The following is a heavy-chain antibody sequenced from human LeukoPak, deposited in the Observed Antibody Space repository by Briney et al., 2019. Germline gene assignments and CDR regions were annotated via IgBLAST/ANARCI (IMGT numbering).Heavy chain of an antibody. CDR3: AKGGAVAGIVPFDY. D-gene: IGHD6-19*01. J-gene: IGHJ4*02. CDR1: GFTFSSYA. V-gene: IGHV3-23*01. CDR2: ISGIGGST. Sequence: GGSLRLSCAASGFTFSSYAMSGVRQARGKGVGGVSAISGIGGSTYYADSVKGRFTISRDNSKNTLYLQMNSLRAEDTAVYYCAKGGAVAGIVPFDYWGQGTLVTVSS.